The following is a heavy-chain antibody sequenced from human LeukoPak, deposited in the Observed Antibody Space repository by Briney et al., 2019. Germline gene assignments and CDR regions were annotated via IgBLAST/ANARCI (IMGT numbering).Heavy chain of an antibody. V-gene: IGHV3-15*01. J-gene: IGHJ5*02. Sequence: GGSLRLSCAASGFTFSNAWMSWVRQAPGKGLEWVGRIISKTDGGTTDYAAPVKGRFTISRDDSKNTLYLQMNSLKTEDTAVYYCTTLYRLDPWGQGTLVTVSS. CDR1: GFTFSNAW. CDR3: TTLYRLDP. D-gene: IGHD1-14*01. CDR2: IISKTDGGTT.